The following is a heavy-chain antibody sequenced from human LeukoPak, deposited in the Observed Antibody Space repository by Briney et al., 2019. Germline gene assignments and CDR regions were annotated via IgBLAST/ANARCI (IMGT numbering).Heavy chain of an antibody. CDR2: TVGGRPDT. CDR1: GFTFNNYA. CDR3: TKAPLRSCSGAFCYPFDY. V-gene: IGHV3-23*01. Sequence: GGSLRLSCEASGFTFNNYAMSWVRQTPGKGLEWVAATVGGRPDTYHADSVKGRFTVSRDDSRSTLFLQMNSLRVEDTAVYCCTKAPLRSCSGAFCYPFDYWGQGTLVTVSS. D-gene: IGHD2-8*02. J-gene: IGHJ4*02.